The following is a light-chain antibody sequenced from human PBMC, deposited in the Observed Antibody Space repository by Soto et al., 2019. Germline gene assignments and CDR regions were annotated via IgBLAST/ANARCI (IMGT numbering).Light chain of an antibody. CDR2: DVS. J-gene: IGLJ1*01. CDR3: CSYAGTYSSFV. CDR1: SSDFGGYNY. Sequence: SAHTAPRSVSGSSGHTDNLPCSGTSSDFGGYNYVSWYQEHPGRAPKLMIYDVSIRPSGVPDRFSGSKSGNTASLTISGLLAEDEADYYCCSYAGTYSSFVFGSGTKVTVL. V-gene: IGLV2-11*01.